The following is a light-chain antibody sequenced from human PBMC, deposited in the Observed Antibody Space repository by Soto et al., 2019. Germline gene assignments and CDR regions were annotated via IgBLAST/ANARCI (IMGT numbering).Light chain of an antibody. CDR3: RSYKSSSSYG. CDR2: DVS. CDR1: SSAVGGYNY. Sequence: QSPPTQPASVSFSPGHSITISFTATSSAVGGYNYVSWYQQHPGKAPKLMIYDVSNRRSGVFNRFSGSKSGNTGSLTISGLQAEDEADYYWRSYKSSSSYGFGTGTKVTV. J-gene: IGLJ1*01. V-gene: IGLV2-14*01.